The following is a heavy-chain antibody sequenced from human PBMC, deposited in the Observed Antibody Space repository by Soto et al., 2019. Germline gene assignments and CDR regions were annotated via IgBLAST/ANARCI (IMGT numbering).Heavy chain of an antibody. Sequence: SVKVSCKASGGTFSSYTISWVRQAPGQGLEWMGRIIPILGIANYAQKFQGRVTITADKSTSTAYMELSSLRSEDTAVYYCASSNYYESSGYWNPQINWFDPWG. V-gene: IGHV1-69*02. D-gene: IGHD3-22*01. J-gene: IGHJ5*02. CDR2: IIPILGIA. CDR3: ASSNYYESSGYWNPQINWFDP. CDR1: GGTFSSYT.